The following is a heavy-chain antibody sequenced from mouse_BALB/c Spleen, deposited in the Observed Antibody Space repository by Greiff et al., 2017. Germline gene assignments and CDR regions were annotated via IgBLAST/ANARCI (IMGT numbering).Heavy chain of an antibody. CDR1: GFTFSSFG. J-gene: IGHJ4*01. D-gene: IGHD2-10*02. Sequence: VQLQQSGGGLVQPGGSRKLSCAASGFTFSSFGMHWVRQAPEKGLEWVAYISSGSSTIYYADTVKGRFTISRDNPKNTLFLQMTSLRSEDTAMYYCARSYGNYEYAMDYWGQGTSVTVSS. V-gene: IGHV5-17*02. CDR2: ISSGSSTI. CDR3: ARSYGNYEYAMDY.